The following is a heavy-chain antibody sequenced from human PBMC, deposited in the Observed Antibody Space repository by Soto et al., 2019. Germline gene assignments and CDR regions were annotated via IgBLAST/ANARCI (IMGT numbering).Heavy chain of an antibody. CDR2: ISSSGSTI. J-gene: IGHJ6*02. D-gene: IGHD2-2*01. CDR1: GFTFSSYE. Sequence: EVQLVESGGGLVQPGGSLRLSCAASGFTFSSYEMNWVRQAPGKGLEWVSYISSSGSTIYYADSVKGRFTISRDNAKNSLYLQMNSLRAEDTAVYYCARDHLPKYCSSTSCSVYYYYGMDVWGQGTTVTVSS. CDR3: ARDHLPKYCSSTSCSVYYYYGMDV. V-gene: IGHV3-48*03.